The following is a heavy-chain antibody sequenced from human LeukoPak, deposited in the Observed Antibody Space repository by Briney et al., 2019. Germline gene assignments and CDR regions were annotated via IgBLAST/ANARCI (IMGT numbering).Heavy chain of an antibody. J-gene: IGHJ4*02. CDR3: ARSSGIIVFDY. V-gene: IGHV3-74*01. CDR2: VSNDGRST. D-gene: IGHD3-10*01. CDR1: GFTFSNYW. Sequence: SGGSLRLSCAASGFTFSNYWMHWVRQVPGKGLVWISRVSNDGRSTNYADSVKGRFTISRDSAKNMVSLQMNSLRVEDTAVYYCARSSGIIVFDYWGQGILVTVSS.